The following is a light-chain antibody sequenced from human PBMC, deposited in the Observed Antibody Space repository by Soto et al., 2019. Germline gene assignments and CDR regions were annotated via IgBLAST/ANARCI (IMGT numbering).Light chain of an antibody. CDR2: EVS. CDR3: SSYTSSSTLVV. Sequence: QSALTQPPSASGSPGQSVTIPCTGTSSDVGGYNYVSWYQQHPGKAPKLMIYEVSNRPSGVSNRFSGSKSGNTASLTISGLQAEDEADYYCSSYTSSSTLVVFGTGTKLTVL. CDR1: SSDVGGYNY. J-gene: IGLJ1*01. V-gene: IGLV2-14*01.